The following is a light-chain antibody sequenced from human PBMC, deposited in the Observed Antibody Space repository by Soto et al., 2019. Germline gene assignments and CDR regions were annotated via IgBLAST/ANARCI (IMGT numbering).Light chain of an antibody. CDR2: DVF. Sequence: MTQSPSTLSASVGERVTIPCRASQSVGSGLAWYQQKPGQAPRLVIYDVFTRANGVPTRISGSGSGTEFTLTISSLQSEDFAVYYCQQYNSWPFTFGQGTKVDIK. V-gene: IGKV3D-15*01. CDR1: QSVGSG. J-gene: IGKJ3*01. CDR3: QQYNSWPFT.